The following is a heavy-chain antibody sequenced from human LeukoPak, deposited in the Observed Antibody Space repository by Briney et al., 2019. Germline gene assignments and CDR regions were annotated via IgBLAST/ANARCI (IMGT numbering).Heavy chain of an antibody. Sequence: SQTLSLTCAISGDSVSSNSAAWIWIRQSPSRGLEWLGGTYYRSKWYSAYAVSVKSRITINADTSKNQFALQLNSVTPEDTAVYYCARVRDGGSDFFDYWGQGTLVTVSS. J-gene: IGHJ4*02. D-gene: IGHD5-12*01. CDR1: GDSVSSNSAA. CDR2: TYYRSKWYS. CDR3: ARVRDGGSDFFDY. V-gene: IGHV6-1*01.